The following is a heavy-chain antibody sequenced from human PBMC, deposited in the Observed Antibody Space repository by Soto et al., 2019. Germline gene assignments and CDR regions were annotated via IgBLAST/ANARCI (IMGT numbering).Heavy chain of an antibody. CDR3: ARGGDILTGYYSSGMDV. CDR1: GYTFTSYD. V-gene: IGHV1-8*01. Sequence: QVQLVQSGAEVKKPGASVKVSCKASGYTFTSYDINWVRQATGQGLEWMGWMNPNSGNTGYAQKFQGRVTMNRNTSISTAYMELSSLRSEDTAVYYCARGGDILTGYYSSGMDVWGQGTTVTVSS. CDR2: MNPNSGNT. D-gene: IGHD3-9*01. J-gene: IGHJ6*02.